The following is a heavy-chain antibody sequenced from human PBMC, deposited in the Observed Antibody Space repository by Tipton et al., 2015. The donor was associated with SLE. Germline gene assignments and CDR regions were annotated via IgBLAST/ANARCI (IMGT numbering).Heavy chain of an antibody. D-gene: IGHD6-13*01. Sequence: TLSLTCAVSGGSISSSSYYWGWIRQPPGKGLEWIGEINHSGSTNYNPSLKSRVTISGDTSKNQFSLKLSSVTAADTAVYYCARNFVRIAAAGTWGGELPSNDFDYWGQGTLVTVSS. J-gene: IGHJ4*02. CDR2: INHSGST. CDR1: GGSISSSSYY. CDR3: ARNFVRIAAAGTWGGELPSNDFDY. V-gene: IGHV4-39*07.